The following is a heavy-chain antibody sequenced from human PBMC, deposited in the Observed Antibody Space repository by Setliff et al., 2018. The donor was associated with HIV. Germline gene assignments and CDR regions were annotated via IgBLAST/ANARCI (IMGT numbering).Heavy chain of an antibody. CDR1: GYTFASYG. CDR2: ISAYDGNT. Sequence: ASVKVSCKASGYTFASYGITWVRQAPGQGLEWMGWISAYDGNTNYAQKVRERVTLTTDTATNTAFMELKNLTSAATAVYFCARSDWELVLSSFDYWGQGTQVTVSS. D-gene: IGHD1-26*01. V-gene: IGHV1-18*01. CDR3: ARSDWELVLSSFDY. J-gene: IGHJ4*02.